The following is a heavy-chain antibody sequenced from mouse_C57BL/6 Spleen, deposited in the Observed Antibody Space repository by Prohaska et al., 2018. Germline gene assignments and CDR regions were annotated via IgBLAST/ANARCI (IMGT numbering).Heavy chain of an antibody. Sequence: EVKLEESGGGLVQPGGSMKLSCVASGFTFSNYWMNWVRQSPETGLEWVAQIRLKSDNYATHYAESVKGRFTISRDDSKSSVYLQMNNLRAEDTGIYYCTGEGLRSYYFDYWGQGTTLTVSS. CDR2: IRLKSDNYAT. CDR1: GFTFSNYW. D-gene: IGHD2-4*01. V-gene: IGHV6-3*01. J-gene: IGHJ2*01. CDR3: TGEGLRSYYFDY.